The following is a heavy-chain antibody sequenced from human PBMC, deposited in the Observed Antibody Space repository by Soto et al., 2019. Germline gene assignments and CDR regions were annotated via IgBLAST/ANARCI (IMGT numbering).Heavy chain of an antibody. CDR1: GGTFSSYA. J-gene: IGHJ4*02. Sequence: QVQLVQSGAEVKKPGSSVKVSCKASGGTFSSYAISWVRQAPGQGLEWMGGIIPIFGTANYAQKFQGRVTITADDATSTAYMELSSLRSDDTAVYYCASALRYCSSTSCSPWAYLGQGTLVTVSS. D-gene: IGHD2-2*01. CDR3: ASALRYCSSTSCSPWAY. CDR2: IIPIFGTA. V-gene: IGHV1-69*01.